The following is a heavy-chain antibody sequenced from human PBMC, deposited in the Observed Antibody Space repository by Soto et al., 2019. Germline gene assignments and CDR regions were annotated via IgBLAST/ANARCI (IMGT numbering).Heavy chain of an antibody. J-gene: IGHJ4*02. Sequence: QITLKESGPALVKPTQTLTLTCTFSGFSLTTSGVGVGWFRQPPGKALEWLALIYWDDDKRYSPSLRSRLTITKDAPKNKVVLTMSNMYPVDTGTYFCAYSQYYDVLTGFSYWGQGTLVTVSS. CDR3: AYSQYYDVLTGFSY. V-gene: IGHV2-5*02. D-gene: IGHD3-9*01. CDR1: GFSLTTSGVG. CDR2: IYWDDDK.